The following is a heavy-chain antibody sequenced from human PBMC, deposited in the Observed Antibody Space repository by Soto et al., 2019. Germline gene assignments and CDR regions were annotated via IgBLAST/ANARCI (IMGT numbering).Heavy chain of an antibody. J-gene: IGHJ4*02. CDR2: IKSWSDGGTT. CDR1: GFTFKNAW. Sequence: EGQLVESGGGLVEPGETLRLSCAASGFTFKNAWMSWVRQAPGKGLEWVGRIKSWSDGGTTDYGAPVKGRFSISRDDAKNTLSLQMNSLRTEDTAVYYCTTDTTVAKYYFDFWGQGTLVTVSS. CDR3: TTDTTVAKYYFDF. D-gene: IGHD1-1*01. V-gene: IGHV3-15*01.